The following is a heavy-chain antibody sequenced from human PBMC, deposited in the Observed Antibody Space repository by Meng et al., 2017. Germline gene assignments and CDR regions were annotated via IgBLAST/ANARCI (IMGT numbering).Heavy chain of an antibody. J-gene: IGHJ4*02. V-gene: IGHV1-69*02. CDR3: ATRGNPYLNC. CDR1: GGTFSSYT. CDR2: IIPILGIA. Sequence: QVQLVPSGAEVKKPGSSVKVSCKASGGTFSSYTISWVRQAPGQGLEWMGRIIPILGIANYAQKFQGRITMTTDTFTSTAYMELRNLRSDDTAVYYCATRGNPYLNCWGQGTLVTVSS.